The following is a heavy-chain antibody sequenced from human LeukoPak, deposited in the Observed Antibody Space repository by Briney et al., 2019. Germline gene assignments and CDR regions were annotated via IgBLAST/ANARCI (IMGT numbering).Heavy chain of an antibody. Sequence: SEALSLTCTVSGGSLSSGDYYWSWIRQPPGKGLEWVGYIYCSGTTYYNPSLKSRATISIDTSKNQFSLKLSSVTAADTAVYYCARWLTPERFDYWGQGTLVTVSS. D-gene: IGHD4-23*01. CDR1: GGSLSSGDYY. V-gene: IGHV4-30-4*08. CDR3: ARWLTPERFDY. CDR2: IYCSGTT. J-gene: IGHJ4*02.